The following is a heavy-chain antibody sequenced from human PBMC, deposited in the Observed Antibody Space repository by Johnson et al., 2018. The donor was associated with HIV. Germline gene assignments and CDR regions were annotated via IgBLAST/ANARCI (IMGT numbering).Heavy chain of an antibody. Sequence: VQLVESGGGVVRPGGSLRLSCAASGFTVSNNYMHWVRQAPGKGLEWVSGINWNGGSTGYADSVKGRFTISRDNSKNTLYLQMSSLRPEDTAVYYCAKIGQWRERLDAFDVWGQGTMVTVSS. D-gene: IGHD6-19*01. CDR1: GFTVSNNY. V-gene: IGHV3-20*04. CDR2: INWNGGST. CDR3: AKIGQWRERLDAFDV. J-gene: IGHJ3*01.